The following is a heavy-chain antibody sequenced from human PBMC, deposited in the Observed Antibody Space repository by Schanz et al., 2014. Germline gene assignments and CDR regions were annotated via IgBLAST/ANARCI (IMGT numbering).Heavy chain of an antibody. CDR1: GFTFRSYA. CDR3: AKLRYDYVSGDY. V-gene: IGHV3-23*04. J-gene: IGHJ4*02. CDR2: ISGSGGNT. Sequence: EEQLVASGGGLVQPGGSLRLSCAASGFTFRSYAMSWVRQAPGKGLEWVSTISGSGGNTYYAESAKGRFSISRDNSKNTLYLQMNSLRAEDTAVYYCAKLRYDYVSGDYWGQGTLVTVSS. D-gene: IGHD5-12*01.